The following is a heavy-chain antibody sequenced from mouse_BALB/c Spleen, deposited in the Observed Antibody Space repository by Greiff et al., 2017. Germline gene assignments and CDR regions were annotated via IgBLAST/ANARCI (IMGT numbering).Heavy chain of an antibody. Sequence: QVHVKQSGAELVKPGASVKLSCKASGYTFTSYYMYWVKQRPGQGLEWIGGINPSNGGTNFNEKFKSKATLTVDKSSSTAYMQLSSLTSEDSAVYYCTRESLWLRYAMDYWGQGTSVTVSS. J-gene: IGHJ4*01. D-gene: IGHD2-2*01. CDR2: INPSNGGT. CDR3: TRESLWLRYAMDY. CDR1: GYTFTSYY. V-gene: IGHV1S81*02.